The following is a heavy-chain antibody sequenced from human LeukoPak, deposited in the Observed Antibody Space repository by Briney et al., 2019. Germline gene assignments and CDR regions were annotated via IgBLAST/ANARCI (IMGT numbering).Heavy chain of an antibody. D-gene: IGHD5-18*01. CDR1: GYTFTSYG. J-gene: IGHJ4*02. Sequence: GASVKVSCKASGYTFTSYGISWVRQAPGQGLEWMGWISAYNGNTNYAQKLQGRVTMTTDTSTSTAYMELRSLRSDDTAVYYCAKASLTGLVTAVWDYWGQGTLVTVSS. CDR2: ISAYNGNT. V-gene: IGHV1-18*01. CDR3: AKASLTGLVTAVWDY.